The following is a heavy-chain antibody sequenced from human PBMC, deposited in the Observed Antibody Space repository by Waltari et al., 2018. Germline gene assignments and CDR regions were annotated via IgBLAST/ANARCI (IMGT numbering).Heavy chain of an antibody. V-gene: IGHV3-48*03. D-gene: IGHD2-8*01. CDR2: ISSSGSII. CDR3: ARGYCTNGVCYDASDI. Sequence: EVQLVESGGGLVQPGGSLRLSCAASGFTFSTYDMNWVRQAPGKGLEWVSYISSSGSIIYYADSVKGRFTISRDNAKNSLYLQMNSLRAEDTAVYYCARGYCTNGVCYDASDIWGQGTMVTVSS. CDR1: GFTFSTYD. J-gene: IGHJ3*02.